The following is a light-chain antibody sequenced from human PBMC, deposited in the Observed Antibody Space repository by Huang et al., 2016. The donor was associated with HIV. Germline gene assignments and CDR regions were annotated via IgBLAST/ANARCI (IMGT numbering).Light chain of an antibody. J-gene: IGKJ3*01. V-gene: IGKV3-11*01. Sequence: PSPRSLSPGERATLPCRPIQGLRSNLAWYQQKPGQAPRLLIYDASTRASGVPGRFSGSGSGTDFTLTISSLEPEDFAVYYCQQRNTWPFTFGPGTKVDIK. CDR2: DAS. CDR3: QQRNTWPFT. CDR1: QGLRSN.